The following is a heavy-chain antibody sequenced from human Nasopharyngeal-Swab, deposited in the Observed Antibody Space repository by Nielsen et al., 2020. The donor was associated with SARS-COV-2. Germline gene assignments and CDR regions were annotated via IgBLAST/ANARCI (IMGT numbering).Heavy chain of an antibody. D-gene: IGHD4-17*01. Sequence: GESLKISCAASGFTFSNAWMSWVRQAPGKGLEWVGRIKSKTDGGTTDYAAPVKGRFTISRDDSKNTLYLQMNSLKTKDTAVYYCGYYGDEYYYYYYGMDVWGRGTTVTVSS. CDR2: IKSKTDGGTT. J-gene: IGHJ6*02. CDR1: GFTFSNAW. V-gene: IGHV3-15*01. CDR3: GYYGDEYYYYYYGMDV.